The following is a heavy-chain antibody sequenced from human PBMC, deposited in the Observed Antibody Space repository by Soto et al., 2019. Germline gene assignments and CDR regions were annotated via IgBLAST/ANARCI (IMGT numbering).Heavy chain of an antibody. D-gene: IGHD2-21*01. CDR2: INPSGGST. CDR1: GYTFTSYY. CDR3: ARDLKWKYCGGDCYTYGMDV. Sequence: ASVKVSCKASGYTFTSYYMHWVRQAPGQGLEWMGIINPSGGSTSYAQKFQGRVTMTRDTSTSTVYMELSSLRSEDTAVYYCARDLKWKYCGGDCYTYGMDVWGQGTTVTVS. V-gene: IGHV1-46*01. J-gene: IGHJ6*02.